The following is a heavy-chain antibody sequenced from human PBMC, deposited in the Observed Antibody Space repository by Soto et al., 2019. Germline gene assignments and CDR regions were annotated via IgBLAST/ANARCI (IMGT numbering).Heavy chain of an antibody. CDR1: GGSISSYY. D-gene: IGHD3-10*01. Sequence: SETLSLTCTVSGGSISSYYWSWIRQPPGKGLEWIGYIYYSGSTNYSPSLKSRVTISVDTSKNQFSLKLSSVTAADTAMYYCARHSITMVRGVINKRQPPYYYMDVWGKGTTVTVSS. CDR3: ARHSITMVRGVINKRQPPYYYMDV. J-gene: IGHJ6*03. V-gene: IGHV4-59*08. CDR2: IYYSGST.